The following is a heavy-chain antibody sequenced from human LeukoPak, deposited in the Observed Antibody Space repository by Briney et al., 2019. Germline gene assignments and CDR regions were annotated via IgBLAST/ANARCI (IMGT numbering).Heavy chain of an antibody. CDR2: ISWNSGNI. V-gene: IGHV3-9*01. CDR3: GEASSGYYSAILH. J-gene: IGHJ4*02. Sequence: PGRSLRLSCAASGFTFEDYSMHWVRQAPGKGLEWVSGISWNSGNIGYADSVKGRFTISRDNAKNSLYLQMDSLRAEDTAFYYCGEASSGYYSAILHWGQGTLVTVSS. CDR1: GFTFEDYS. D-gene: IGHD3-22*01.